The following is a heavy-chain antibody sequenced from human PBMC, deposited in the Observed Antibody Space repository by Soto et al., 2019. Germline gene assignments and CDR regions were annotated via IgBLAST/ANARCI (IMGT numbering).Heavy chain of an antibody. CDR1: GFTFSDYY. V-gene: IGHV3-11*01. CDR2: IGTRGNTK. J-gene: IGHJ4*02. CDR3: ARDGTEYYGEYYDY. D-gene: IGHD4-17*01. Sequence: DWTGGSLRLSCATSGFTFSDYYMSWIRQAPGKGLEWVSYIGTRGNTKYYADSVRGRFTISRDNAKNSLYLQMNSLRADDTAVYYCARDGTEYYGEYYDYWGQGIPVTVSS.